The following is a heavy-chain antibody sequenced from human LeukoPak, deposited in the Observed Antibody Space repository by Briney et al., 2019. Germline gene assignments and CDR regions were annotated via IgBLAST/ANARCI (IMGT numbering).Heavy chain of an antibody. Sequence: GGSLRLSCAVSGFTFSSYEMNWVRQAPGKGLEWVSYMSSSGSTIYYADSVKGRFTISRDNAKKSLYLQMNSLRAEATAVYYCARARLTDYVWGRRTFDIWGQGTMVTISS. D-gene: IGHD3-16*01. J-gene: IGHJ3*02. CDR3: ARARLTDYVWGRRTFDI. V-gene: IGHV3-48*03. CDR2: MSSSGSTI. CDR1: GFTFSSYE.